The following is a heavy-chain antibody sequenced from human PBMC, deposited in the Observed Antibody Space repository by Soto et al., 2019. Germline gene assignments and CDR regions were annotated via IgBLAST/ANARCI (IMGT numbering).Heavy chain of an antibody. V-gene: IGHV3-73*01. CDR2: IRSKANSYAT. CDR1: GFTFSGSA. Sequence: GGALRLSCAASGFTFSGSAMHWVRQASGKGLEWVGRIRSKANSYATAYAASVKGRFTISRDDSKNTAYLQMNSLKTEDTAVYYCTSPEGTLGYWGQGPLVTVS. D-gene: IGHD3-10*01. CDR3: TSPEGTLGY. J-gene: IGHJ4*02.